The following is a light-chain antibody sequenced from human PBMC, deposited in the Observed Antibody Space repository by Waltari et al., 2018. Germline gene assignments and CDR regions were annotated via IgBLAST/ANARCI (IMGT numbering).Light chain of an antibody. CDR1: QSISKY. CDR2: HAS. V-gene: IGKV3-20*01. CDR3: QHYVSLPVT. J-gene: IGKJ1*01. Sequence: EIVLTQSPGTLSLSSGERATLSCRTSQSISKYLAWYQQKPCQAPRLLIYHASSRATGIPDRFIGSGSGTDFSLTISRLEPEDFAVYYCQHYVSLPVTFGQGTKVEIK.